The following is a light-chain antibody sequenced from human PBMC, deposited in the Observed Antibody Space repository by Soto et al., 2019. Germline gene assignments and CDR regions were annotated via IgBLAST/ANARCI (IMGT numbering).Light chain of an antibody. V-gene: IGKV1-39*01. CDR3: QQSYNAPYI. CDR2: SAS. Sequence: DIQMTQFPSSLSASVGDRVTMTCRASQNIRHFLNWYQQKPGRAPKVLIYSASTLESGVPSRFSGRGSGTNFTLTISSLQPEDSATYSCQQSYNAPYIFGQGTKLEIK. J-gene: IGKJ2*01. CDR1: QNIRHF.